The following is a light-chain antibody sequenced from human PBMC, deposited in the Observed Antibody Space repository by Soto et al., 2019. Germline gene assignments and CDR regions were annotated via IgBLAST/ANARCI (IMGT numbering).Light chain of an antibody. Sequence: EIVLTRSPATLSLSPGERATLSCRASQGVSSYLAWYQQKPGQAPRLVIYDASNRATGIPARFSGSGSGTDFTLTISSLEPEDSAVYYCQQRNNWPLTFGGGTKVEIK. J-gene: IGKJ4*01. V-gene: IGKV3-11*01. CDR1: QGVSSY. CDR3: QQRNNWPLT. CDR2: DAS.